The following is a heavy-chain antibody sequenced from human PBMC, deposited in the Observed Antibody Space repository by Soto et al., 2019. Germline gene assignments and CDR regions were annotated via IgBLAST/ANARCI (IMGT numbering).Heavy chain of an antibody. CDR2: MNPNSGNT. J-gene: IGHJ6*03. CDR3: ARGGATGRIMGEYYYYYYMDV. D-gene: IGHD1-1*01. V-gene: IGHV1-8*01. Sequence: ASVKVSCKASGYTFTGYDINWVRQATGQGLEWMGWMNPNSGNTGYAQKFQGRVTMTRNTSISTAYMELSSLRSEDTAVYYCARGGATGRIMGEYYYYYYMDVWGKGTTVTVSS. CDR1: GYTFTGYD.